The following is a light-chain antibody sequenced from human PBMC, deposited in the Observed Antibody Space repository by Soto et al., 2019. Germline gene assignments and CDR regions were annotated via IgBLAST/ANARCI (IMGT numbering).Light chain of an antibody. J-gene: IGKJ2*01. CDR2: GAS. Sequence: EIVLTQSPGTLSLSPGEGATLSCRASESVTSSYLAWYQQKPGQAPRLLIYGASSRATGIPDRFSGIGSGTDFTLTISRLEPEDFAVYYCQQYGSSPPRYTFGQGTKLEIK. V-gene: IGKV3-20*01. CDR1: ESVTSSY. CDR3: QQYGSSPPRYT.